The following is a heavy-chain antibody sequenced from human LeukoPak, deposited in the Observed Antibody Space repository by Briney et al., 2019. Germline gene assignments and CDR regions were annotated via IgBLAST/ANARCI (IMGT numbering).Heavy chain of an antibody. D-gene: IGHD3-3*01. CDR2: IYYSGST. Sequence: SETLSLTCTVSGGSISSSSYYWGWIRQPPGKGLEWIGSIYYSGSTYYNPSLKSRVTISVDTSKNQFSLKLSSVTAADTAVYYCARRNGAVIMGMNWFDHWGQGTLVTVSS. CDR3: ARRNGAVIMGMNWFDH. CDR1: GGSISSSSYY. V-gene: IGHV4-39*01. J-gene: IGHJ5*02.